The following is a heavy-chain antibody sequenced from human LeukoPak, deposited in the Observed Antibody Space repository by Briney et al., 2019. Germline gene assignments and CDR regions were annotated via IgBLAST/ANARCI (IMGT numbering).Heavy chain of an antibody. CDR2: VYSSGST. D-gene: IGHD1-26*01. Sequence: SETLSLTCTVSGGSISSYYWSWIRKPAGEGLEWIGRVYSSGSTNYNPSLKSRVTMSVDTPKNQFSLKLTSVTAADTGVYYCARMYSGTYGGIDYWGQGTLGTVSS. V-gene: IGHV4-4*07. CDR3: ARMYSGTYGGIDY. CDR1: GGSISSYY. J-gene: IGHJ4*02.